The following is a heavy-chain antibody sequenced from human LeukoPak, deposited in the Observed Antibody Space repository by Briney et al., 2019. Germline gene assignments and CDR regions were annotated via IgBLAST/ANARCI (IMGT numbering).Heavy chain of an antibody. Sequence: PSETLSLTCAVSGGSISSSSYYWGWIRQPPGKGLEWIGSIYYSGSTYYNPSLKSRVTISVDTSKNQFSLKLSSVTAADTAVYYCARGPGGELTLWGQGTLVTVSS. J-gene: IGHJ4*02. CDR1: GGSISSSSYY. CDR2: IYYSGST. D-gene: IGHD1-26*01. V-gene: IGHV4-39*07. CDR3: ARGPGGELTL.